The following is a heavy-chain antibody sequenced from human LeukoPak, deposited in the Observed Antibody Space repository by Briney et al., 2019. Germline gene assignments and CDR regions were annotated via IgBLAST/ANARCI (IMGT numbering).Heavy chain of an antibody. D-gene: IGHD3-16*01. CDR2: ISGSGGNT. V-gene: IGHV3-23*01. Sequence: QPGGSLRLSCAASGFTFSSYGMSWVRQAPGKGLEWVSAISGSGGNTYYADSVKGRFTISRDNSKTTVYLLMNSLTAEDTAFYFCARGGDYGVKIDFWGQGTLVTVSS. CDR3: ARGGDYGVKIDF. CDR1: GFTFSSYG. J-gene: IGHJ4*02.